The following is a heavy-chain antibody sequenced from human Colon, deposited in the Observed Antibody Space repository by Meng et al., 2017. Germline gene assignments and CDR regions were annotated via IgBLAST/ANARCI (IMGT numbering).Heavy chain of an antibody. CDR3: ASPVDYGDYGKGYYYCMDV. CDR1: GFTFSSYE. Sequence: GGSLRLSCAASGFTFSSYEMNWVRQAPGKGLEWVSYISRSGSTIYYADSVKGRFTISRDNAKNSLYLQMNSLRAEDTAVYYCASPVDYGDYGKGYYYCMDVWGQGTTVTVSS. D-gene: IGHD4-17*01. V-gene: IGHV3-48*03. J-gene: IGHJ6*02. CDR2: ISRSGSTI.